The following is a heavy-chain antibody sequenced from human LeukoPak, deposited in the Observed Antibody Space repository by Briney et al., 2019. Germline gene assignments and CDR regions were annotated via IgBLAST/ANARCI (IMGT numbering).Heavy chain of an antibody. J-gene: IGHJ4*02. CDR1: GFTFRNNS. Sequence: GGSLRLSCGASGFTFRNNSMSWVRQTPGKGLDWVSAISGSGATTYYADSVRGRFTISRDNFKNTLYLEMDSLRVEDTALYYCARGDYRFDYWGQGTLVTVSS. CDR3: ARGDYRFDY. V-gene: IGHV3-23*01. D-gene: IGHD4-17*01. CDR2: ISGSGATT.